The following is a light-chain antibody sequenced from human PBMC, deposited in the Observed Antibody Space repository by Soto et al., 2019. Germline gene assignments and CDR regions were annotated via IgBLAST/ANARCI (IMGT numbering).Light chain of an antibody. Sequence: DIVMTQTQDSLAVSLGERATINCKSSQSVLYNSNNDSYLTWYQQKPGQSPKVLIYWASTRESGVPDRFSGSGSGTDFTLTISSLQAEDVAVYYCQQYYSIPWTFGQGTKVDIK. CDR3: QQYYSIPWT. J-gene: IGKJ1*01. CDR1: QSVLYNSNNDSY. CDR2: WAS. V-gene: IGKV4-1*01.